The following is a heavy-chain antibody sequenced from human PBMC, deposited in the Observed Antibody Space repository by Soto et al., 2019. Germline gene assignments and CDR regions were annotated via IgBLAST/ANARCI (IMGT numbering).Heavy chain of an antibody. Sequence: PGEPQKNPYHVAGNDFGKLWIAWVRQTPGRGLEWIGIIYPGDSETKYSPSFEGHVTISADKSTTTAYLQWSGLKASDTATYYCARHRSAIVATTDPLDIWGQGTKVTVSS. CDR1: GNDFGKLW. CDR3: ARHRSAIVATTDPLDI. D-gene: IGHD1-26*01. V-gene: IGHV5-51*01. J-gene: IGHJ3*02. CDR2: IYPGDSET.